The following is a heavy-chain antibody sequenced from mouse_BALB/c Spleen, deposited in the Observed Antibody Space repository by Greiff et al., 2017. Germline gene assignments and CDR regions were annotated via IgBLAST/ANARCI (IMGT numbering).Heavy chain of an antibody. J-gene: IGHJ4*01. CDR3: AKIPYDYDGGYYAMDY. Sequence: QVQLKESGPSLVQPSQSLSITCTVSGFSLTSYGVHWVRQSPGKDLEWLGVIWRGGSTDYNAAFMSRLSITKDNSKSQVFFKMNSLQADDTAIYYCAKIPYDYDGGYYAMDYWGQGTSVTVSS. CDR1: GFSLTSYG. V-gene: IGHV2-5-1*01. CDR2: IWRGGST. D-gene: IGHD2-4*01.